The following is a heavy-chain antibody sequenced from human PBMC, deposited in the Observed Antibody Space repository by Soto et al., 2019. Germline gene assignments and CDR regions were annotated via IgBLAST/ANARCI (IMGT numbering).Heavy chain of an antibody. J-gene: IGHJ4*02. V-gene: IGHV3-53*01. CDR3: AGGDSYRNRDH. D-gene: IGHD5-18*01. CDR1: GFTVSSNY. CDR2: LFAGGGT. Sequence: GGSMILSSAASGFTVSSNYMSWVRLAPGRGLEWLSVLFAGGGTYYADSVKGRFTISKDNSKNRVYLQMNTLRAGDTSLYVRAGGDSYRNRDHWGPGIPVTVSS.